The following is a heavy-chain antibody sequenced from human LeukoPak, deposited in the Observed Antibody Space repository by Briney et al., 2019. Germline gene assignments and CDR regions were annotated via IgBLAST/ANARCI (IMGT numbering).Heavy chain of an antibody. CDR3: ARGPQPDDYDFWSGYYSDY. D-gene: IGHD3-3*01. V-gene: IGHV4-34*01. CDR1: GGSFSGYY. CDR2: INHSGST. J-gene: IGHJ4*02. Sequence: SSETLSLTCAVYGGSFSGYYWSWIRQPPGKGLEWMGEINHSGSTTYTPSLTSRVTISVDPSKNQFSLKLSSVTAADTAVYYCARGPQPDDYDFWSGYYSDYWGQGTLVTVSS.